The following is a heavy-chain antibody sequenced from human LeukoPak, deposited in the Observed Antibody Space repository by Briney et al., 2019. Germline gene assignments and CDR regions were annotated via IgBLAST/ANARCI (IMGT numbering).Heavy chain of an antibody. D-gene: IGHD1-1*01. CDR2: IKQDGSEQ. Sequence: EPGGSLRLSCAASGFTFSNYWISWVRQAPGKGLEWVANIKQDGSEQYYVDSVKGRFTISRDNAKNSLYLQMNSLRAEDTAVYYCARDSHNWNDGSIDYWGQGTLVTFSS. CDR1: GFTFSNYW. CDR3: ARDSHNWNDGSIDY. J-gene: IGHJ4*02. V-gene: IGHV3-7*01.